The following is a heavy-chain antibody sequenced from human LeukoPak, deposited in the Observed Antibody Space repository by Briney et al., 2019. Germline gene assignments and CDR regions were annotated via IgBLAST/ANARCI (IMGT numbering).Heavy chain of an antibody. Sequence: PGGSLRLSCAASGFTVSSNYRSWVRQAPGKGLEWVSVIYSGGSTYYADSVKGRFTISRDNSKNTLYLQMNSLRAEDTAVYYCARDRRGGDWYFDLWGRGTLVTVSS. J-gene: IGHJ2*01. CDR3: ARDRRGGDWYFDL. CDR1: GFTVSSNY. D-gene: IGHD3-10*01. CDR2: IYSGGST. V-gene: IGHV3-66*01.